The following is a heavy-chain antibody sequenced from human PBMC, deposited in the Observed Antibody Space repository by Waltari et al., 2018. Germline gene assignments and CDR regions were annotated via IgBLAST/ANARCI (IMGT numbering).Heavy chain of an antibody. V-gene: IGHV3-7*01. CDR2: INQDGSEK. J-gene: IGHJ4*02. D-gene: IGHD1-26*01. CDR1: GFTFSNFW. Sequence: EVQLVESGGGLVQPGGSLRLSCATSGFTFSNFWMSWVRQAPGKGLEWVANINQDGSEKYYVDSGRGRFTISRDNAKNSLYLQMYSLRAEDTAIYYCARDDRFQGSAPGRYWGQGTLVTVSS. CDR3: ARDDRFQGSAPGRY.